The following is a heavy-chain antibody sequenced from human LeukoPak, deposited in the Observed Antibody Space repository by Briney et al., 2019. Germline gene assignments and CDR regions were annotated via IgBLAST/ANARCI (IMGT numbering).Heavy chain of an antibody. CDR3: ARLLWSGYDQGPFDI. J-gene: IGHJ3*02. V-gene: IGHV3-48*03. CDR1: GFTFSSYE. Sequence: PGGSLRLSCAASGFTFSSYEMNWVRQAPGKGLEWVSYISSSGSIIYYADSVKGRFTISRDNPKNSLYLQMNSLRAEDTAVYYCARLLWSGYDQGPFDIWGPGTMVTVSS. CDR2: ISSSGSII. D-gene: IGHD5-12*01.